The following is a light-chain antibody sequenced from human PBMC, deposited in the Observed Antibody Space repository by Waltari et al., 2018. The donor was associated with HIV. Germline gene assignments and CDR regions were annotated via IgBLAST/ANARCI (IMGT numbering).Light chain of an antibody. CDR2: RNN. V-gene: IGLV1-47*01. J-gene: IGLJ2*01. Sequence: QSVLTQPPSASGTPGQRVTISCSGSSSNIGRNYVYWYQQLPGPAPKLLIYRNNRRPSGVPDRFSVSKSGTSASLAISGLRSEDEADYYCATWDDSLSVVVFGGGTKLTVL. CDR1: SSNIGRNY. CDR3: ATWDDSLSVVV.